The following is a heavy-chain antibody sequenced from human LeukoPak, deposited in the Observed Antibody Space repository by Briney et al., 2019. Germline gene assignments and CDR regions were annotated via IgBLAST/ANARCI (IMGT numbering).Heavy chain of an antibody. J-gene: IGHJ6*02. Sequence: SETLSLTCTVSGGSISSSSYYWGWIRQPPGKGLEWIGSIYYSGSTYYNPSLKSRVTISVDTSKNQFSLKLSSVTAADTAVYYGATRETRQQPLEYPLGYGMDVWGQGTTVTVSS. CDR3: ATRETRQQPLEYPLGYGMDV. V-gene: IGHV4-39*01. CDR2: IYYSGST. CDR1: GGSISSSSYY. D-gene: IGHD6-13*01.